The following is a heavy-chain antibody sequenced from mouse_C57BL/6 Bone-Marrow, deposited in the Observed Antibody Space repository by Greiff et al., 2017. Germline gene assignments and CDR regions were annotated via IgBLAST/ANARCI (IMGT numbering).Heavy chain of an antibody. CDR1: GYTFTSYW. Sequence: QVQLKQPGAELVRPGPSVKLSCTASGYTFTSYWMDWVKQRPGHGLEWIGNIYPSDSENHYNQPFTDKATLTVDKSSSTAYMQLSSLTSEDSAVYYCARGDYYGSKRGYYAMDYWGQGTSVTVSS. CDR2: IYPSDSEN. CDR3: ARGDYYGSKRGYYAMDY. J-gene: IGHJ4*01. D-gene: IGHD1-1*01. V-gene: IGHV1-61*01.